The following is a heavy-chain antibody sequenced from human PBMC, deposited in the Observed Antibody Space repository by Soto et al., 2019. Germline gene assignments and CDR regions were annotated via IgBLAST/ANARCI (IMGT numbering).Heavy chain of an antibody. CDR3: AKSNQIFGVDNDYYYYGMDV. CDR2: ISAYNGNT. J-gene: IGHJ6*02. Sequence: QVQLVQSGAEVKKPGASVKVSCKASGYTFTSYGISWVRQAPGQGLEWMGWISAYNGNTNYAQKLQGRVTMTTDTSTSTAYMELRSLRSDDTAVYYCAKSNQIFGVDNDYYYYGMDVWGQGTTVTVSS. D-gene: IGHD3-3*01. V-gene: IGHV1-18*01. CDR1: GYTFTSYG.